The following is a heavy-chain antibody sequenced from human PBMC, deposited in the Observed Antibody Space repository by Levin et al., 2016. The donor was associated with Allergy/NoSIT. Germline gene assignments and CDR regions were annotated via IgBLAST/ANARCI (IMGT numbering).Heavy chain of an antibody. J-gene: IGHJ4*02. CDR1: GFTFSSYS. V-gene: IGHV3-48*01. CDR2: ISSSSSTI. Sequence: GESLKISCAASGFTFSSYSMNWVRQAPGKGLEWVSYISSSSSTIYYADSVKGRFTISRDNAKNTLYLQMNSLRAEDTAVYYCANQYSSGRPYWGQGTLATVSS. CDR3: ANQYSSGRPY. D-gene: IGHD6-19*01.